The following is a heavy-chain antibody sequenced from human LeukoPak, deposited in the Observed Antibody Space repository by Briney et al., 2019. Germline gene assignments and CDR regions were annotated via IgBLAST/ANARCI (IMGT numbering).Heavy chain of an antibody. CDR3: ARVPYSSGWYFDY. CDR2: IYSGGST. J-gene: IGHJ4*02. CDR1: GFTVSSNY. V-gene: IGHV3-53*01. D-gene: IGHD6-19*01. Sequence: PGGSLRLSRAASGFTVSSNYMSWVRQVPGQGLEWVSVIYSGGSTYYADSVKGRFTISRDNSKNTLYLQMNRLRGEDTAVYYCARVPYSSGWYFDYWGQGTLVTVSS.